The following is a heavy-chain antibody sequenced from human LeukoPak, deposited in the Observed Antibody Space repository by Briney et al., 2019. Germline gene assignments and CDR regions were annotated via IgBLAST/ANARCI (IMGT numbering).Heavy chain of an antibody. D-gene: IGHD5-24*01. Sequence: PSETLSLTRTVSGGSISSSSYYWGWIRQPPGKGLEWIGSIYYSGSTYYNPSLKSRVTISVDTSKNQFSLKLSSVTAADTAVYYCARHVAGLQFGYWGQGTLVTVSS. CDR1: GGSISSSSYY. CDR2: IYYSGST. V-gene: IGHV4-39*01. J-gene: IGHJ4*02. CDR3: ARHVAGLQFGY.